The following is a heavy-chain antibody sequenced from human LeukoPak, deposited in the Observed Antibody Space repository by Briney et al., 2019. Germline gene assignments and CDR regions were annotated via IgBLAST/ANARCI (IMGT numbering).Heavy chain of an antibody. V-gene: IGHV1-18*01. CDR2: INAYNGNT. Sequence: ASVRVSCKASGYTFTSYGISWVRQAPGQGLEWMGWINAYNGNTNYAQNLQGRVTMTTDKSTRTAYMGLRSLRSDDTAVYPGAREGGYLDVWGKGTTVTVSS. CDR3: AREGGYLDV. J-gene: IGHJ6*03. D-gene: IGHD3-16*01. CDR1: GYTFTSYG.